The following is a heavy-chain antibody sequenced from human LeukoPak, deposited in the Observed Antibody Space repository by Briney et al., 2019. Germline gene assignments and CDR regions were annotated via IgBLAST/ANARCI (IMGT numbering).Heavy chain of an antibody. D-gene: IGHD4-17*01. Sequence: GGSLRLSCAASGFTFGNYGMSWGRQAPGKGLEWVSGINWNGGSTGYADSVEGRFTIFRDNAKNSQYLQMNSLRVEDTALYYCARAQTYGDSRLLLDYWGQGTLVTVSS. CDR2: INWNGGST. V-gene: IGHV3-20*04. J-gene: IGHJ4*02. CDR3: ARAQTYGDSRLLLDY. CDR1: GFTFGNYG.